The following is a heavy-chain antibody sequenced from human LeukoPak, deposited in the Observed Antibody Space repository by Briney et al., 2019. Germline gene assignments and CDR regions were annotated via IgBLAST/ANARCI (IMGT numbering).Heavy chain of an antibody. CDR3: ARHQDGYGDYFDF. J-gene: IGHJ4*02. V-gene: IGHV4-59*08. CDR1: GGSISNYY. Sequence: SETLSLTCTVSGGSISNYYWSWIRQPPGKGLEWIGYIHYSGRTKYDPSLESRVTISVDTSKNQFSLKVSSVTAPDTAIYYCARHQDGYGDYFDFWGEGILVTVSS. CDR2: IHYSGRT. D-gene: IGHD5-24*01.